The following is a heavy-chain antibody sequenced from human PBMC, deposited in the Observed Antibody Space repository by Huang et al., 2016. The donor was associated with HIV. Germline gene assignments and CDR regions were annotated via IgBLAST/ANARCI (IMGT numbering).Heavy chain of an antibody. CDR2: IYTSGST. CDR1: GGSFSSGTFY. V-gene: IGHV4-61*09. Sequence: QVQLQESGPGLVKPSQTLSLTCTVSGGSFSSGTFYWSWIRQPAGRGLEWIGHIYTSGSTNANPSLKSRVTLSVDTSKNQCSLKLSSVTAADAAVYYCARVRSRWYTLGYYYYYMDVWGKGTTVTVSS. CDR3: ARVRSRWYTLGYYYYYMDV. J-gene: IGHJ6*03. D-gene: IGHD6-13*01.